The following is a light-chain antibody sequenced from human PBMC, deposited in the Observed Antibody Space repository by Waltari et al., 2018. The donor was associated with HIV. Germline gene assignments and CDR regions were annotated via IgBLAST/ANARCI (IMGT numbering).Light chain of an antibody. Sequence: QPMLTQPPSASGIPGQRVTISCSGTISNIGKNTVNWYQQFPGTAPKLLIYNNNRRPSGVPDRLSGPKAGSSASLAIRGLQSEDEAEYYCASWDDRLSGQGVFGGGTRLTVL. CDR2: NNN. CDR1: ISNIGKNT. CDR3: ASWDDRLSGQGV. V-gene: IGLV1-44*01. J-gene: IGLJ3*02.